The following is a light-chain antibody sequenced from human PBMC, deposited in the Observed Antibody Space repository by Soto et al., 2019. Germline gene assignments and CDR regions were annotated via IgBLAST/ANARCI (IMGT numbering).Light chain of an antibody. J-gene: IGKJ1*01. Sequence: EIVLTQSPDTLSLSPGDRATLSCRASQSVRSCLACYQQKPGQAPRLLIYDASNRATGIPARFSGSGSGTDFTLTISRLEPEDSAVYFCQHYSSQTFGQGTKVDIK. V-gene: IGKV3-11*01. CDR3: QHYSSQT. CDR2: DAS. CDR1: QSVRSC.